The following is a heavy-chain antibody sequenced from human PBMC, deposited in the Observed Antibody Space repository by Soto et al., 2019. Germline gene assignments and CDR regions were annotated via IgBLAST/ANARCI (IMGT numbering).Heavy chain of an antibody. CDR2: ISAYNGNT. D-gene: IGHD6-13*01. CDR3: ARDPSRSWYLPEQGMDV. J-gene: IGHJ6*02. Sequence: ASVKVSCKASGYTFTSYGISWVRQAPGQGLEWMGWISAYNGNTNYAQKLQGRVTMTTDTSTSTAYMELRSLRSDDTAVYYCARDPSRSWYLPEQGMDVWGQGTTVTVPS. CDR1: GYTFTSYG. V-gene: IGHV1-18*04.